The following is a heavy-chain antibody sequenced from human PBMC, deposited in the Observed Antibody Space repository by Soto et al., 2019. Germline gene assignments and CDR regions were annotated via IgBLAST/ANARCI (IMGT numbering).Heavy chain of an antibody. D-gene: IGHD4-17*01. Sequence: QVQLVQSGAEVKKPGASVKVSCKASGYTFTSYYMHWVRQAPGQGLEWMGIINPRGGSTSYAQKFQGRVTMIRDTSTSTHDMELSSLRSEDTAVYYCARLSSIQTTGYGDYLDYYGMDVWGQGTTVTGSS. CDR2: INPRGGST. CDR1: GYTFTSYY. CDR3: ARLSSIQTTGYGDYLDYYGMDV. J-gene: IGHJ6*02. V-gene: IGHV1-46*01.